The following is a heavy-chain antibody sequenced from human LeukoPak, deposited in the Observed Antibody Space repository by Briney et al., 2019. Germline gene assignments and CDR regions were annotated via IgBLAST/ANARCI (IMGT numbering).Heavy chain of an antibody. Sequence: GGSLRLSCAASGFTFSSYGMSWVRQAPGKGLEWVSAISGSGGSTYYADSVKGRFTISRDNSKNTLYLQMNSLRAEDTAVYYCAKQMNYYGSGTYYYYWYFDLWGRGTLVTVSS. J-gene: IGHJ2*01. CDR2: ISGSGGST. D-gene: IGHD3-10*01. CDR3: AKQMNYYGSGTYYYYWYFDL. CDR1: GFTFSSYG. V-gene: IGHV3-23*01.